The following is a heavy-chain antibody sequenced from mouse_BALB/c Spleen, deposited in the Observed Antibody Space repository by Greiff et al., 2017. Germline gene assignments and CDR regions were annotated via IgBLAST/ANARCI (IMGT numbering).Heavy chain of an antibody. CDR1: GFTFSSYA. CDR3: ARSRLDRGAMDY. Sequence: EVHLVESGGGLVKPGGSLKLSCAASGFTFSSYAMPWVRQTPDKRLELVATINSNGGSTYYPDNVTGRFTISRDNAKNTLYLQMSSLKSEDTALYYCARSRLDRGAMDYWGQGTSVTVSS. V-gene: IGHV5-6-3*01. CDR2: INSNGGST. J-gene: IGHJ4*01.